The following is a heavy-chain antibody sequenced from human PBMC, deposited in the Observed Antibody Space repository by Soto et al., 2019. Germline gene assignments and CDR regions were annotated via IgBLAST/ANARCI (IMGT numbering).Heavy chain of an antibody. CDR1: GFTFSSYA. V-gene: IGHV3-23*01. Sequence: GGSLRLSCAASGFTFSSYAMSWVRQAPGKGLEWVSLISGSGGGTYYADSVKGRFTISRDNSKNTLYLQMNSLRAEDTAVFYCAKHLSNGSPDYWGQGTLVTVSS. CDR3: AKHLSNGSPDY. D-gene: IGHD2-15*01. J-gene: IGHJ4*02. CDR2: ISGSGGGT.